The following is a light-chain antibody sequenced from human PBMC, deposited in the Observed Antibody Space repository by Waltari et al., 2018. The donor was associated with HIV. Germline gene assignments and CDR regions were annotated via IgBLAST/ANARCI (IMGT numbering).Light chain of an antibody. V-gene: IGLV2-11*01. CDR1: SSDVGAYNR. CDR3: CSFAGSYIV. Sequence: QSALTQPRSVSGAPGQSVTISCTRTSSDVGAYNRVSWYQQHTGKAPKVVIYDVRERPAGVPDRFSGSKSANTASLTISGLQADDEADYHCCSFAGSYIVFGTGTKVTVL. CDR2: DVR. J-gene: IGLJ1*01.